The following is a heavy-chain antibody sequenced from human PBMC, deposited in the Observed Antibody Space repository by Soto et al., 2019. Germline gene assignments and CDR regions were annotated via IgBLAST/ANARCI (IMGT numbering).Heavy chain of an antibody. D-gene: IGHD3-16*01. J-gene: IGHJ4*02. V-gene: IGHV4-59*08. CDR3: ALRLGDPGRLYFDY. Sequence: SETLSLTCIVSGVSISSYYWSWIRQPPGKGLEWIGYIYYSGSTNYNPSLKSRVTISLDTGKKQFSLNLNSVTAADTAVYYCALRLGDPGRLYFDYWGQGTLVTVSS. CDR2: IYYSGST. CDR1: GVSISSYY.